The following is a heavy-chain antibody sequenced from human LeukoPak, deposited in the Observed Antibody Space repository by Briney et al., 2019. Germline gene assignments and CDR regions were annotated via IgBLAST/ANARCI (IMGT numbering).Heavy chain of an antibody. CDR2: NNPNSGGT. V-gene: IGHV1-2*02. CDR1: GYTFTGYY. J-gene: IGHJ5*02. D-gene: IGHD6-13*01. Sequence: GASVKVSCKASGYTFTGYYMHWVRQAPGQGLEWMGWNNPNSGGTNYAQKFQGRVTMTRDTSISTAYMELSRLRSDDTAVYYCARDGVAAAGTNPLHNWFDPWGQGTLVTVSS. CDR3: ARDGVAAAGTNPLHNWFDP.